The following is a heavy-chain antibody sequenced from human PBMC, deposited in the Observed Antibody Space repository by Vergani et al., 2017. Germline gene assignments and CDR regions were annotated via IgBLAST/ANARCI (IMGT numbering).Heavy chain of an antibody. D-gene: IGHD4/OR15-4a*01. J-gene: IGHJ4*02. V-gene: IGHV4-34*01. CDR2: INDIGTT. CDR3: ARFRGTDIKTMAFDH. CDR1: GGSFSVYY. Sequence: QVQLQQWGAGLLKPSETLSLTCGVHGGSFSVYYWSWIRQSPGKGLEWIGAINDIGTTNYNPSLKSRVTISVDTSKTKFSLRLNSVTAADTAVYYCARFRGTDIKTMAFDHWAQGTLVTVSS.